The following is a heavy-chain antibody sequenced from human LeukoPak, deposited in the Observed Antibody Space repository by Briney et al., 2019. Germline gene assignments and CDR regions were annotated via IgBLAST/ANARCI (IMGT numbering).Heavy chain of an antibody. V-gene: IGHV4-39*07. J-gene: IGHJ6*03. CDR2: IYYSGST. CDR3: ARDNYDYVWGSHYYYYMDV. CDR1: GGSISSSSYY. D-gene: IGHD3-16*01. Sequence: SETLSLTCTVSGGSISSSSYYWGWIRQPPGKGLEWIGSIYYSGSTYYNPSLESRVTISVDTSKNQFSLKLSSVTAADTAVYYCARDNYDYVWGSHYYYYMDVWGKGTTVTISS.